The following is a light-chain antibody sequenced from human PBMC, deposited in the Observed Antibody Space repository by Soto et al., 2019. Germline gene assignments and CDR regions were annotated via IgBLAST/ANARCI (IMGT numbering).Light chain of an antibody. CDR2: DAS. Sequence: EIVLTRSPATLSLSPGERATLSCRASQSVSSYLAWYQQKPGQAPRLLIYDASNRATGIPARFSGSGSGTDFTLTISSLEPEDFAVYYCQQRSNWPPGGTFGQGTKVDI. J-gene: IGKJ1*01. V-gene: IGKV3-11*01. CDR1: QSVSSY. CDR3: QQRSNWPPGGT.